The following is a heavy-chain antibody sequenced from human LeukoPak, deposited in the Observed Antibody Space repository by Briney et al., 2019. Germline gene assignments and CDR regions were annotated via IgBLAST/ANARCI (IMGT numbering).Heavy chain of an antibody. CDR2: ISSSSSTI. V-gene: IGHV3-48*02. Sequence: PGGSLRLSCAASGFTFSSYSMNWVRQAPGKGLEWVSYISSSSSTIYYADSVKGRFTIPRDNAKNSLYLQMNSLRDEDTAVYYCARDDGYDSSGSYGAFDYWGQGTLVTVSS. CDR3: ARDDGYDSSGSYGAFDY. CDR1: GFTFSSYS. J-gene: IGHJ4*02. D-gene: IGHD3-22*01.